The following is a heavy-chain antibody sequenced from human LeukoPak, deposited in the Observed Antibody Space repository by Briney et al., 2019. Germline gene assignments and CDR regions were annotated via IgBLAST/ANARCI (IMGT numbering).Heavy chain of an antibody. CDR2: IYYSGST. D-gene: IGHD3-10*01. CDR1: GGSISSYY. J-gene: IGHJ6*02. CDR3: ARLREQYYYGSGYYYYGMDV. Sequence: SETLSLTCTVSGGSISSYYWSWIRQPPGKGLEWIGYIYYSGSTNYNPSLKSRVTISVDTSKNQFSLKLSSVTAADTAVYYCARLREQYYYGSGYYYYGMDVWGQGTTVTVSS. V-gene: IGHV4-59*01.